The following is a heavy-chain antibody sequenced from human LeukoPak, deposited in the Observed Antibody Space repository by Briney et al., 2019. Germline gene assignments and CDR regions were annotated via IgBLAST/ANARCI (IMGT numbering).Heavy chain of an antibody. J-gene: IGHJ4*02. CDR2: ISSSSSYI. V-gene: IGHV3-21*01. CDR3: ARDFTQAWSGTFDY. Sequence: PGGSLRLSCAASGFTFSSYSMNWVRQAPGKGLEWVSSISSSSSYIYYADSVKGRFTISRDNAKNSLYLQMNSLRAEDTAVYYCARDFTQAWSGTFDYWGQGTLVTVSS. D-gene: IGHD3-10*01. CDR1: GFTFSSYS.